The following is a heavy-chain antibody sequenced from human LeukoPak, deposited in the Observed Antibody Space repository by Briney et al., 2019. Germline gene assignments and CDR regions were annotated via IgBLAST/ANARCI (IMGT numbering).Heavy chain of an antibody. CDR1: GFTFSIYA. J-gene: IGHJ4*01. CDR2: ISSNGGTT. Sequence: GGSLRLSCAASGFTFSIYAMRWVRQAPGRGLEYVSAISSNGGTTYYANSVKGRFTLYRDNSKNTLFLQMGSMRAEDRAVYYCARGGSIAARPLDYWG. V-gene: IGHV3-64*01. CDR3: ARGGSIAARPLDY. D-gene: IGHD6-25*01.